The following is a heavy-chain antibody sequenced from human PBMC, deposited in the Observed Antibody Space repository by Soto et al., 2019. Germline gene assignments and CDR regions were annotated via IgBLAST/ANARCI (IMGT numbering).Heavy chain of an antibody. CDR1: GFTFSSYA. CDR2: LSYDGSNK. Sequence: QVQLVESGGGVVQPGRSLRLSCAASGFTFSSYAMHWFRQAPGKGLEGVAVLSYDGSNKYYADSVKGRFTISRDNSKNTLYLQMNSLRAEDTAVYSCARDKSPYSSVWHNRHFDYWGQGTLVTVSS. V-gene: IGHV3-30-3*01. J-gene: IGHJ4*02. CDR3: ARDKSPYSSVWHNRHFDY. D-gene: IGHD6-19*01.